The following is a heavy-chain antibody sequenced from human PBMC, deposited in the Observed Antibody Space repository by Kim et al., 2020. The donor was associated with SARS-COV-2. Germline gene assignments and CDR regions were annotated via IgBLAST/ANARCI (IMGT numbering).Heavy chain of an antibody. J-gene: IGHJ4*02. CDR3: ARLRPFCSRSGCRPDYFDS. D-gene: IGHD2-2*01. V-gene: IGHV4-39*01. Sequence: SETLSLTCSVSGASISGTSYYWAWVRQSPGKGLEWIGITIYRGASYYNPSLKTRVTVSVDASKNQISLNLNSVTAADTSIYYCARLRPFCSRSGCRPDYFDSWGQGTLVAVSS. CDR2: TIYRGAS. CDR1: GASISGTSYY.